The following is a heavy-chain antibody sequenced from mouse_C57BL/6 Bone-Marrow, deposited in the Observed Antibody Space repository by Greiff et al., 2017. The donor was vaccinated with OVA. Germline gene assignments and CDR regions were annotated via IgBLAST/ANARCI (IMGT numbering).Heavy chain of an antibody. D-gene: IGHD1-1*01. V-gene: IGHV3-3*01. CDR2: TFYSGIT. CDR3: ARGLYYGSSVYAMDY. CDR1: GFSINSDCY. J-gene: IGHJ4*01. Sequence: DVQLQESGPSQVRPSQTLSLTCTVTGFSINSDCYWIWIRQFPGNKLEYIGYTFYSGITYYNPSLESRTYITRDTSKNQFSLKLSSVTTEDTATYYCARGLYYGSSVYAMDYWGQGTSVTVSS.